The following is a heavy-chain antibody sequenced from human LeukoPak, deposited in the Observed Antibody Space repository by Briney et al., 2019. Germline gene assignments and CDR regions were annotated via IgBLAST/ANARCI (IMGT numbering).Heavy chain of an antibody. CDR1: GSTFNRYN. D-gene: IGHD2-15*01. V-gene: IGHV3-21*01. CDR3: ARGADGVSSNSRGWFDP. CDR2: ISTSSSYI. J-gene: IGHJ5*02. Sequence: GGSLRLSCAASGSTFNRYNTNWVRRAPGKGLEWVSSISTSSSYIYYADSVRGRFTISRDNAKNSLYLQMNSLRAEDTAVYSCARGADGVSSNSRGWFDPWDQGTLVTVSS.